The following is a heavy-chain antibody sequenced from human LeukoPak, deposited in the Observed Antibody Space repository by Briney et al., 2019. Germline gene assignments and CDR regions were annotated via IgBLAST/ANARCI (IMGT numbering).Heavy chain of an antibody. Sequence: GESLKISCKGSGYSFTSYWIGWVRQMPGKGLEWMGIIYPGDSDTRYSPSFQGQVTISADKSISTAYLQWSSLKASDTAMYYCARHEVYCGGDCYQGPFDYWGQGTLVTVSS. CDR2: IYPGDSDT. CDR3: ARHEVYCGGDCYQGPFDY. J-gene: IGHJ4*02. D-gene: IGHD2-21*02. CDR1: GYSFTSYW. V-gene: IGHV5-51*01.